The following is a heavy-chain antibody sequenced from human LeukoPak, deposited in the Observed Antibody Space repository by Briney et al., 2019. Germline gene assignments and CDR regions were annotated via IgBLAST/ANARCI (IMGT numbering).Heavy chain of an antibody. V-gene: IGHV3-72*01. CDR3: ARDGAEGDNSAFDI. D-gene: IGHD3-22*01. CDR1: GVTLSDHH. CDR2: TRDKARGYTT. Sequence: GGSLRLSCAASGVTLSDHHMDWVRQAPGKGLEWFGRTRDKARGYTTEYAASVEGRFTISSDDSKTLVYLQMNSLKTEDTAVYFCARDGAEGDNSAFDIWGQGTLVTVSS. J-gene: IGHJ4*02.